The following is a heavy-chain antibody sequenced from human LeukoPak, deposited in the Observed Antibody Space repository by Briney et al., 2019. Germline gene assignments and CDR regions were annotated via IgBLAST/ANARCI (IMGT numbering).Heavy chain of an antibody. Sequence: PGRSLRLSCAASGLTFSSYGMHWVRQAPGKGLEWVAVIWYGGRNKYYADSVKGRFTISRDNSQNTLYLQMNSLRAEDTAVYHCVREGGAHRFDPWGQGTLVTVSS. CDR3: VREGGAHRFDP. CDR1: GLTFSSYG. CDR2: IWYGGRNK. D-gene: IGHD3-16*01. J-gene: IGHJ5*02. V-gene: IGHV3-33*08.